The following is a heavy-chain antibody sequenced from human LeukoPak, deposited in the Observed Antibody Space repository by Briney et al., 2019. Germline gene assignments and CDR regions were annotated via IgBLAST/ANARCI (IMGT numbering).Heavy chain of an antibody. CDR3: ARSSYYYGADAFDI. Sequence: SETLSLTCTVSGGSINNYYRSWIRQPPGKGLEWIGYIYYSGSTNYNPSLKSRVTISVDTSKKQFSLKLSSVTAADTAVYYCARSSYYYGADAFDIWGQGTMVTVSS. CDR2: IYYSGST. D-gene: IGHD3-10*01. V-gene: IGHV4-59*01. CDR1: GGSINNYY. J-gene: IGHJ3*02.